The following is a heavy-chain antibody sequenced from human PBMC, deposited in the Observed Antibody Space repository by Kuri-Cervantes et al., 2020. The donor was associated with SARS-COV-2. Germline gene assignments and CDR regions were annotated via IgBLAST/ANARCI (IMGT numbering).Heavy chain of an antibody. CDR3: AKSMSIAAPASDY. V-gene: IGHV3-23*01. Sequence: GGSLRLSCAASGFTFSSYAMRWVRQAPGKGLEWVSTISNSGGCTYYADSVKGRFTISRDNSKNTLYLQMNSLRADDTAVYYCAKSMSIAAPASDYWGQGTLVTVSS. D-gene: IGHD6-13*01. J-gene: IGHJ4*02. CDR1: GFTFSSYA. CDR2: ISNSGGCT.